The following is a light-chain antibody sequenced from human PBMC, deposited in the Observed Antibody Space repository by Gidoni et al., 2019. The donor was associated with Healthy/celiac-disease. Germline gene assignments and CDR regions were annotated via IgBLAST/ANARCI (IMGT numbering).Light chain of an antibody. Sequence: QSALTQPASVSGSPGPSITISCTGTRSDVGGYNYVSWYQQHPGKAPKLMIYEVSNRPSGVSNRFSGSKSGNTASLTISGLQAEDEADYYCSSYTSSSTLEFGGGTKLTVL. CDR1: RSDVGGYNY. V-gene: IGLV2-14*01. J-gene: IGLJ2*01. CDR2: EVS. CDR3: SSYTSSSTLE.